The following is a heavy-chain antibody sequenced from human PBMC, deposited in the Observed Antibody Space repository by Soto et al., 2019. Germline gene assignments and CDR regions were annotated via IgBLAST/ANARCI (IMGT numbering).Heavy chain of an antibody. CDR1: GFTFSSYS. V-gene: IGHV3-21*01. D-gene: IGHD5-18*01. CDR2: ISSSSSYI. CDR3: ARGAYRYGYIIAAMYGMDV. Sequence: EVQLVESGGGLVKPGGSLRLSCAASGFTFSSYSMNWVRQAPGKGLEWVSSISSSSSYIYYADSVKGRFTISRDNAKNSVYLQMNGLRVEDTAVYSCARGAYRYGYIIAAMYGMDVWGQGTTVTVSS. J-gene: IGHJ6*02.